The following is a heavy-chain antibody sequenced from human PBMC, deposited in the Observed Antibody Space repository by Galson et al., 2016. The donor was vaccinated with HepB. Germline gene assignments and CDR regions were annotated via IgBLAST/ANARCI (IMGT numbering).Heavy chain of an antibody. Sequence: SLRLSCAASGFTFSSYAMSWVRQAPGKGLEWVSAIIGRGDNTYYADSVKGRFTISRDNSKNTLDLQMNSLRAEDTAVYYCAKAPLGGGVGFGHWGQGTLGTVSS. CDR2: IIGRGDNT. CDR3: AKAPLGGGVGFGH. V-gene: IGHV3-23*01. CDR1: GFTFSSYA. D-gene: IGHD3-16*01. J-gene: IGHJ5*02.